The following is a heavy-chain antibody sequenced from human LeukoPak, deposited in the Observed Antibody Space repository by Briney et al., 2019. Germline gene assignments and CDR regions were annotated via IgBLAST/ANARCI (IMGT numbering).Heavy chain of an antibody. J-gene: IGHJ4*02. CDR2: ISWNSGSI. D-gene: IGHD6-19*01. CDR1: GFTFDDYA. Sequence: GRSPRLSCAASGFTFDDYAMHWVRQAPGKGLEWVSGISWNSGSIGYADSVKGRFTISRDNAKNSLYLQMNSLRAEDTALYYCAKARSIAVAGTIDYWGQGTLVTVSS. CDR3: AKARSIAVAGTIDY. V-gene: IGHV3-9*01.